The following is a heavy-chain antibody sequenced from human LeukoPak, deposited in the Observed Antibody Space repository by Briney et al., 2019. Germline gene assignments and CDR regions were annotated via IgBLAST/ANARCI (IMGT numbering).Heavy chain of an antibody. CDR1: GFTFSTYA. Sequence: GGSLRLSCAASGFTFSTYAMSWVRQAPGKGLEWVSGISGSGGSTYYADSVKGRFTISRDNSKNTLYLQMNSLRAEDTAVYYCAREYYDSSGYYYDHWGQGTLVTVSS. CDR3: AREYYDSSGYYYDH. CDR2: ISGSGGST. J-gene: IGHJ5*02. D-gene: IGHD3-22*01. V-gene: IGHV3-23*01.